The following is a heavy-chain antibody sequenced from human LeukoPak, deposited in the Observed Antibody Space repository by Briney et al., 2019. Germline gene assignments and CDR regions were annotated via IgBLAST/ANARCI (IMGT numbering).Heavy chain of an antibody. Sequence: ASVKVSCKASGYTFTTYGITWVRQAPGQGLEWMGWISVYNGNTNYTQKLQDRVTMTTDTSTSTAYMELRSLRSDDTAVYYCARLGYSDNYFDYWGQGTLVTVSS. CDR2: ISVYNGNT. CDR3: ARLGYSDNYFDY. D-gene: IGHD5-18*01. V-gene: IGHV1-18*01. J-gene: IGHJ4*02. CDR1: GYTFTTYG.